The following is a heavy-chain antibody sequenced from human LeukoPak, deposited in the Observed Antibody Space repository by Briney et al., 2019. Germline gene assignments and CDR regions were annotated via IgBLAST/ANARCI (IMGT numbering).Heavy chain of an antibody. CDR3: ASVAWYYYDSSGYPAFDM. CDR2: INHSGST. D-gene: IGHD3-22*01. J-gene: IGHJ3*02. CDR1: GGSFSGYY. V-gene: IGHV4-34*01. Sequence: SETLSLTCAVYGGSFSGYYWSWIRQPPGKGLEWIGEINHSGSTNYNPSLKSRVTISVDTSKNQFSLKLSSVTAAATAVYYCASVAWYYYDSSGYPAFDMWGQGTMVTVSS.